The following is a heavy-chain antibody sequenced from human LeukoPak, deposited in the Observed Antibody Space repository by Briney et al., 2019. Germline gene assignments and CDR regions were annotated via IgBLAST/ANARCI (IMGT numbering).Heavy chain of an antibody. CDR1: GYTFTGYY. Sequence: ASVKVSCKASGYTFTGYYMHWVRQAPGQGLEWMGWINPNGGGTNYAQKFQGRVTMTRDTSISTAYMELSRLRSDDTAVYYCARVPIQLWFRGPYYGMCFWGQGTTVTVSS. CDR2: INPNGGGT. D-gene: IGHD5-18*01. CDR3: ARVPIQLWFRGPYYGMCF. V-gene: IGHV1-2*02. J-gene: IGHJ6*02.